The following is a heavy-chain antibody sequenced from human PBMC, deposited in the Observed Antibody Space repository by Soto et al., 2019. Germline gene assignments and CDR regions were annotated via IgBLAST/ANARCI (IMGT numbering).Heavy chain of an antibody. CDR3: TTPGSSWYGPVRRFQH. D-gene: IGHD6-13*01. V-gene: IGHV3-15*07. J-gene: IGHJ1*01. CDR2: IKSKTDGGTT. CDR1: GFTFSNAW. Sequence: GGSLRLSCAASGFTFSNAWMNWVRQAPGKGLEWVGRIKSKTDGGTTDYAAPVKGRFTISRDDSKNTLYLQMNSLKTEDTAVYYCTTPGSSWYGPVRRFQHWGQGTLVTVSS.